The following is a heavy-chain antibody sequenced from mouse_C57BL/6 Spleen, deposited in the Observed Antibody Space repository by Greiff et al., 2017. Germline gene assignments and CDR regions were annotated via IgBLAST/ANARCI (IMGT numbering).Heavy chain of an antibody. CDR1: GFTFSSYA. V-gene: IGHV5-4*01. D-gene: IGHD6-1*01. Sequence: VQLKQSGGGLVKPGGSLKLSCAASGFTFSSYAMSWVRQTPEKRLEWVATISDGGSYTYYPDNVKGRFTISRDNAKNNLYLQRSHLKSEDTAMYYCARESSYYFDYWGQGTTLTVSS. CDR3: ARESSYYFDY. CDR2: ISDGGSYT. J-gene: IGHJ2*01.